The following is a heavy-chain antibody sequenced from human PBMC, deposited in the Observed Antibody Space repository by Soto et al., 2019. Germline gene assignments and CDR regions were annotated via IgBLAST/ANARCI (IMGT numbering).Heavy chain of an antibody. Sequence: ASVKVSCKASGYPFTNYYMYWVRQAPGQGLEWMGGINPSGDSTTYAQKFQGRVTITRDTSTTTVYMEVSSLRSEDTAVYYCASGHCTDVCYFDYWGQGTLVTVSS. CDR1: GYPFTNYY. J-gene: IGHJ4*02. CDR3: ASGHCTDVCYFDY. D-gene: IGHD2-8*01. V-gene: IGHV1-46*03. CDR2: INPSGDST.